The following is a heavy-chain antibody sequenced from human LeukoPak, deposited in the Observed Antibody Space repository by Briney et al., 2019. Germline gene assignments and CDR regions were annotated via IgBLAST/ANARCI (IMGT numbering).Heavy chain of an antibody. CDR2: ISYDGSNK. CDR1: GFTFSSYG. CDR3: AKDLSPVTSSDAHYYYYYGMDV. J-gene: IGHJ6*04. D-gene: IGHD4-17*01. V-gene: IGHV3-30*18. Sequence: GGSLRLSCAASGFTFSSYGMHGVRQAPGRGLEGVAVISYDGSNKYYADSVKGRFTISRDNSKNTLYLQMNSLRAEDTAVYYCAKDLSPVTSSDAHYYYYYGMDVWGKGTTVTVSS.